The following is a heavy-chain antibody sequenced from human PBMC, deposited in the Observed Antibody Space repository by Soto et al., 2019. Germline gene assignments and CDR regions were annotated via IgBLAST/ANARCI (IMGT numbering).Heavy chain of an antibody. CDR1: GGSISSYY. Sequence: SETLSLTCTVSGGSISSYYRSWIRQPPGKGLEWIGYIYYSGSTNYNPSLKSRVTISVDTSKNQFSLKLSSVTAADTAVYYCAREWEPYSSSWYWFDPRGQGTLVTVSS. CDR3: AREWEPYSSSWYWFDP. D-gene: IGHD6-13*01. V-gene: IGHV4-59*01. CDR2: IYYSGST. J-gene: IGHJ5*02.